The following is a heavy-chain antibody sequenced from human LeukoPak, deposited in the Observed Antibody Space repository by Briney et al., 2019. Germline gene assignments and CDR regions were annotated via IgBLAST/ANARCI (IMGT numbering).Heavy chain of an antibody. CDR2: IRYDGSNK. J-gene: IGHJ4*02. D-gene: IGHD6-6*01. V-gene: IGHV3-30*02. CDR3: AKDPIFVTSIAAPPDY. Sequence: PGGSLRLSCSASGFTFSSYGMHWVCQAPGKGLEWVAFIRYDGSNKYYADSVKGRFTISRDNSKNTLYLQMNSLRAEDTAVYYCAKDPIFVTSIAAPPDYWGQGTLVTVSS. CDR1: GFTFSSYG.